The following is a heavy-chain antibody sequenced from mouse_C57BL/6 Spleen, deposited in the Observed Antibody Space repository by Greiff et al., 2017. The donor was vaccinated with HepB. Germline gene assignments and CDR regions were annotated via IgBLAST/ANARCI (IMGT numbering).Heavy chain of an antibody. CDR3: ARSPPGLRDFDY. CDR1: GYAFSSSW. D-gene: IGHD2-2*01. J-gene: IGHJ2*01. Sequence: VQLQQSGPELVKPGASVKISCKASGYAFSSSWMNWVKQRPGKGLEWIGRIYPGDGDTNYNGKFKGKATLTADKSSSTAYMQLSSLTSEDSAVYFCARSPPGLRDFDYWGQGTTLTVSS. CDR2: IYPGDGDT. V-gene: IGHV1-82*01.